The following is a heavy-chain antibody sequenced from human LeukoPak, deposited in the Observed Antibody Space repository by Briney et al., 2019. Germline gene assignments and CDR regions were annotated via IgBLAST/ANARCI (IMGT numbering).Heavy chain of an antibody. Sequence: PGGSLRLSCAASGSTFSSYEMNWVRQAPGKGLEWVSYISSSGSTIYYADSVKGRFTISRDNAKNSLYLQMNSLRAEDTAVYYCARDADYYDSSGYYRFDYWGQGTLVTVSS. CDR3: ARDADYYDSSGYYRFDY. D-gene: IGHD3-22*01. CDR1: GSTFSSYE. J-gene: IGHJ4*02. V-gene: IGHV3-48*03. CDR2: ISSSGSTI.